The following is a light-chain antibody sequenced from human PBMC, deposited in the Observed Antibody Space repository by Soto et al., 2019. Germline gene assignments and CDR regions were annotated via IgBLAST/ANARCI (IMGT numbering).Light chain of an antibody. CDR2: DAS. J-gene: IGKJ5*01. CDR1: QDISNH. CDR3: QQCDNLPIT. Sequence: DIQMTQSPSSLSASVGDRVTITCQASQDISNHLNWYQQKAGKAPKLLMYDASNLETGVPSRFSGSGSGTHFAFTISSLKPEDIATYYCQQCDNLPITFGQGTRLEIK. V-gene: IGKV1-33*01.